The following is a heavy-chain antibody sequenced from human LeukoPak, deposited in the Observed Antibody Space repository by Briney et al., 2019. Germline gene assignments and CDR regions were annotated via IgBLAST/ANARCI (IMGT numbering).Heavy chain of an antibody. V-gene: IGHV3-7*01. D-gene: IGHD1-26*01. Sequence: GGSVRLSCAPSGFTFTSYWMGWVRQSPVKGLEWVASIKQGGSEKHYVDSVKGRFTISRDNAQNSLYLEMNSLRAEDTAVYYCARGSSGTYFQFIDYWGQGTLVTVSS. CDR2: IKQGGSEK. CDR1: GFTFTSYW. J-gene: IGHJ4*02. CDR3: ARGSSGTYFQFIDY.